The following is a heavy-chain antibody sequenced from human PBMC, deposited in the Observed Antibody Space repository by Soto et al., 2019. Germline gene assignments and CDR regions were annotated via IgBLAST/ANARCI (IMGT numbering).Heavy chain of an antibody. CDR3: AKELRETGGYYFDC. V-gene: IGHV3-30*18. J-gene: IGHJ4*02. CDR1: GFSFSIYV. Sequence: QVQLVESGGGVVQPGRSLRLSCAASGFSFSIYVMHWVRQATGKGLEWVAEMSDDGSKKYYGDSVKGRFTISRDNSKNTLYLLMDSLRPEDTAMYYCAKELRETGGYYFDCWGQGTLVTVSS. D-gene: IGHD3-16*01. CDR2: MSDDGSKK.